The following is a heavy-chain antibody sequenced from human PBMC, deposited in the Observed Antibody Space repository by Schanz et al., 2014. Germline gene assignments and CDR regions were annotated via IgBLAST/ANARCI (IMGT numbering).Heavy chain of an antibody. V-gene: IGHV7-4-1*02. CDR1: GYNFTTYT. J-gene: IGHJ4*02. CDR2: INTNTGNP. Sequence: QVQLVQSGSELTRPGASVKVSCKASGYNFTTYTMNWVRQAPGQGLEWMGWINTNTGNPTYAQGFTGRFVFSLDTSVSTAYLQISFLKADDTAVFFWARGEANWGQYWGQGTLVTVSS. CDR3: ARGEANWGQY. D-gene: IGHD7-27*01.